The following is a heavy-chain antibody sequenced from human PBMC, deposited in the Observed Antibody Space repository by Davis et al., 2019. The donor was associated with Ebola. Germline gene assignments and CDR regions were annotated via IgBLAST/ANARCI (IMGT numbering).Heavy chain of an antibody. D-gene: IGHD6-19*01. J-gene: IGHJ4*02. CDR3: ARASFGYNSGWYADY. CDR1: GYTFTSYG. V-gene: IGHV1-18*04. Sequence: AASVKVSCKASGYTFTSYGISWVRQAPGQRLEWMGWVHGGNGNTKYSQRFQGRVTITTDTSASTVYLDLTSLRSEDTAVFYCARASFGYNSGWYADYWGPGSLVTVSS. CDR2: VHGGNGNT.